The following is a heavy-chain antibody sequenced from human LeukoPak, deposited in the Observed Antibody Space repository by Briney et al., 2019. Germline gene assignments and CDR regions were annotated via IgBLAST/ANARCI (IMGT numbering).Heavy chain of an antibody. J-gene: IGHJ6*03. CDR3: ARRSMVQHMDV. Sequence: ASVKVSCKASGYTFTSYGISWVRQAPGQGLEYMGWIDTNTGNPTYAQAFTGRIVFSLDTSVSTAYLQTRSLKAEDTAVYFCARRSMVQHMDVWGKGTTVIVSS. CDR1: GYTFTSYG. D-gene: IGHD3-10*01. CDR2: IDTNTGNP. V-gene: IGHV7-4-1*02.